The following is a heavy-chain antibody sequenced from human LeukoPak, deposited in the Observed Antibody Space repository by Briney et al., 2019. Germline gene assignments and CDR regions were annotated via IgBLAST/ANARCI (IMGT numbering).Heavy chain of an antibody. Sequence: PSETLSLTCTVSGGSISSYYWSWIRQPPGKGLEWIGYIYYSGSTNYNPSLKSRVTISVDTSKIQFSLKLSSVTAADTAVYYCARDIYSSSWTGRVDWYFDLWGRGTLVTVSS. V-gene: IGHV4-59*13. J-gene: IGHJ2*01. CDR3: ARDIYSSSWTGRVDWYFDL. CDR2: IYYSGST. D-gene: IGHD6-13*01. CDR1: GGSISSYY.